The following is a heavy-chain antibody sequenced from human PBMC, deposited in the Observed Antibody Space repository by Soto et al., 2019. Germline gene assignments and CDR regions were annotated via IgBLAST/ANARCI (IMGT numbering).Heavy chain of an antibody. CDR2: ISGRGSNT. CDR3: AKEGGGICNGGSCYSYYFDY. CDR1: GFTFSSYA. J-gene: IGHJ4*02. V-gene: IGHV3-23*01. Sequence: TGGSLRLSCTASGFTFSSYAMSWVRQAPGKGLEWVSGISGRGSNTNYADSVKGRFTTSTDNSKNTLYLQMNSLRAEDTAVYYCAKEGGGICNGGSCYSYYFDYWGQGTLVTVSS. D-gene: IGHD2-15*01.